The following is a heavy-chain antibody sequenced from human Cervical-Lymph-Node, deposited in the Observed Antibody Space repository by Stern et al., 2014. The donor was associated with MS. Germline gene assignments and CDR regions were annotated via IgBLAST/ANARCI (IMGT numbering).Heavy chain of an antibody. Sequence: QVQLVQSGPEVKKPGASVKVSCKPSGYNFASYGISWVRQAPGQGLEWVGWVSPYNGDTNYAQNLQGRVTMTTDTSTSTAYMELRSLRSDDTAVYYCARARATGPYYYAMDVWGQGTTVTVSS. CDR1: GYNFASYG. J-gene: IGHJ6*02. D-gene: IGHD1-1*01. V-gene: IGHV1-18*01. CDR2: VSPYNGDT. CDR3: ARARATGPYYYAMDV.